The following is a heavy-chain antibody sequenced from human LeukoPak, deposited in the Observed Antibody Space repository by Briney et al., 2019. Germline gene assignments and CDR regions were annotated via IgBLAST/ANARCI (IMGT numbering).Heavy chain of an antibody. Sequence: SETLSLTCTVSGGSISSSSYYWGWIRQPPGKGLEWIGSIYYSGSTYYNPSLKSRVTISVDTSKNQFSLKLSSVTAADTAVYYCARDSDYYDSSGYPPPWGQGTMVTVS. CDR2: IYYSGST. CDR1: GGSISSSSYY. V-gene: IGHV4-39*02. CDR3: ARDSDYYDSSGYPPP. D-gene: IGHD3-22*01. J-gene: IGHJ3*01.